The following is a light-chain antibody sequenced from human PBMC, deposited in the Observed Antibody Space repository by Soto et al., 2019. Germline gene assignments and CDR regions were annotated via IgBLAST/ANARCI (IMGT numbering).Light chain of an antibody. CDR2: ENN. CDR3: GAWDSSLNAGV. CDR1: SSNIGSNY. Sequence: QSALTQPPSVSAAPGQKVTISCSGGSSNIGSNYVSWFQQFPGTAPQLLIYENNKRPSGIPDRFSGSKSATSATLGIAGLQTEDEADYYCGAWDSSLNAGVFGGGTKLTVL. J-gene: IGLJ3*02. V-gene: IGLV1-51*02.